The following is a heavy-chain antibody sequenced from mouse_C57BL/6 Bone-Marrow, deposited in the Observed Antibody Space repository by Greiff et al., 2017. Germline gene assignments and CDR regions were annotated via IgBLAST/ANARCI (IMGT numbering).Heavy chain of an antibody. CDR2: IYPRSGNT. Sequence: LVESGAELARPGASVTLSCKASGYTFTSYGISWVKQRTGQGLEWIGEIYPRSGNTYYNEKFTGKATLTADKSSSTAYMELRSLTSEDSAVYFCARGAYSFFYAMDDWGQGTSVTVSS. D-gene: IGHD2-12*01. J-gene: IGHJ4*01. CDR3: ARGAYSFFYAMDD. V-gene: IGHV1-81*01. CDR1: GYTFTSYG.